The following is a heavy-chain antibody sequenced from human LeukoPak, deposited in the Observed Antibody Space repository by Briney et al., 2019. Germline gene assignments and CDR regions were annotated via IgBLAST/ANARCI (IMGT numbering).Heavy chain of an antibody. D-gene: IGHD4-17*01. J-gene: IGHJ6*02. CDR2: IYTSGST. Sequence: SETLSLTCTVSGGSISSYYWSWIRQPAGKGLEWIGRIYTSGSTNYNPSLKSRVTMSVDTSKNQFSLKLSSVTAADTAVYYCAGDGVDYGYYYYGMDVWGQGTTVTVSS. CDR3: AGDGVDYGYYYYGMDV. CDR1: GGSISSYY. V-gene: IGHV4-4*07.